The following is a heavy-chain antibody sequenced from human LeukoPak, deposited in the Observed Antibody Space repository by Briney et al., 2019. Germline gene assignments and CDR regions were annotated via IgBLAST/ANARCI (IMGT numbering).Heavy chain of an antibody. CDR3: ARVRDVTGLLY. V-gene: IGHV1-2*02. CDR2: INPKSGDT. Sequence: ASVKVPCKASGYTFTDYFLHWVRQAPGRGLEWMAWINPKSGDTKYTQNLQGRVTVTRDTSISTLSMELSRLISDDTAVYYCARVRDVTGLLYWGQGTLVTVSS. CDR1: GYTFTDYF. J-gene: IGHJ4*02. D-gene: IGHD1-14*01.